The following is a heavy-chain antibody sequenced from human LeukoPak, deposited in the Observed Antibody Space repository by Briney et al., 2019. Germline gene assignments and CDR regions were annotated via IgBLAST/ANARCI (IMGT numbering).Heavy chain of an antibody. CDR3: AKDVTSPVCTSCRDAFDI. CDR2: ISGSGGST. D-gene: IGHD2-2*01. V-gene: IGHV3-23*01. J-gene: IGHJ3*02. CDR1: GFTFSSYA. Sequence: PGGSLRLSCAASGFTFSSYAMSWVRQAPGKGLEWVSAISGSGGSTYYADSVKGRFTISRDNSKNTLYLQMNSLRAEDTAVYYCAKDVTSPVCTSCRDAFDIWGQGTMVTVSS.